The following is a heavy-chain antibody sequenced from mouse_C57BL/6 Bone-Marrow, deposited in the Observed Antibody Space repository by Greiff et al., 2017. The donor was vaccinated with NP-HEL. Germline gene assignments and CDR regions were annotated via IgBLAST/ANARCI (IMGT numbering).Heavy chain of an antibody. CDR3: TTQGWEGNY. D-gene: IGHD3-3*01. CDR1: GFNIKDDY. Sequence: VQLQQSGAELVRPGASVKLSCTASGFNIKDDYMHWVKQRPEQGLEWIGWIDPENGDTEYASKFQGKATITADTSSNTAYLQLSSLTSEDTAVYYCTTQGWEGNYWGQGTTLTVSS. J-gene: IGHJ2*01. CDR2: IDPENGDT. V-gene: IGHV14-4*01.